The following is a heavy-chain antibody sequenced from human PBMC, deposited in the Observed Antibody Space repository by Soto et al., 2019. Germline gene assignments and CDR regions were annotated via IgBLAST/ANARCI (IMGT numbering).Heavy chain of an antibody. CDR2: TRSKPKSYTT. D-gene: IGHD3-10*01. CDR1: GFTLSDYY. Sequence: EVQLVASGGGLVQPGGSLRVSCVVSGFTLSDYYMDWVRQAPGKGLEWIGRTRSKPKSYTTEYAASVKGRFTILRDDSRSLVFLQRNSLETNDTAVYYCARGGKDHLTHWFIAYWGPGTLVTVSS. J-gene: IGHJ4*02. CDR3: ARGGKDHLTHWFIAY. V-gene: IGHV3-72*01.